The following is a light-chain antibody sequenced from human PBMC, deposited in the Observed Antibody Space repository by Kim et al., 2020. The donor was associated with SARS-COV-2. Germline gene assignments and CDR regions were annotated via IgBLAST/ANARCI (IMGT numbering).Light chain of an antibody. V-gene: IGKV4-1*01. CDR2: WAS. J-gene: IGKJ2*01. CDR1: QSILYSSNNKTY. Sequence: ATIACKSRQSILYSSNNKTYLAWYQQNPGQPPNLLIYWASTRQSGVPDRFSGSGSGTDFTLTISSLQTEDVAIYYCQQYYTTPPYTFGQGTKLEI. CDR3: QQYYTTPPYT.